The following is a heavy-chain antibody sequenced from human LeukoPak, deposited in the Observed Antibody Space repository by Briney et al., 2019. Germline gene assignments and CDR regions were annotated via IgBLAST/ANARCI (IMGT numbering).Heavy chain of an antibody. CDR2: ISYTGST. J-gene: IGHJ4*02. Sequence: SETLSLTCTVSGGSISSSSYYWGWIRQPPGKGLEWIASISYTGSTYHNPSLKSRVTISVDMSKNQFSLKLSSVTAADTAVYYCARRRYCTNGVCYNLGYFDYWGQGTLVTVSS. V-gene: IGHV4-39*01. CDR1: GGSISSSSYY. D-gene: IGHD2-8*01. CDR3: ARRRYCTNGVCYNLGYFDY.